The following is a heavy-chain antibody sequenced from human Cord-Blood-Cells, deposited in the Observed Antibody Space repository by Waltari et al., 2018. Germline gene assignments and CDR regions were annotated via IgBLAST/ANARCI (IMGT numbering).Heavy chain of an antibody. CDR3: AVQLWLNGFDY. J-gene: IGHJ4*02. CDR1: GFTFSSYA. V-gene: IGHV3-30-3*01. D-gene: IGHD5-18*01. Sequence: QVKLVESGGGVVQPGRSLRLSCAASGFTFSSYAMHWVRQAPGKGLEWVAVISYDGSNKYYADSVKGRFTISRDNSKNTLYLQMNSLRAEDTAVYYCAVQLWLNGFDYWGQGTLVTVSS. CDR2: ISYDGSNK.